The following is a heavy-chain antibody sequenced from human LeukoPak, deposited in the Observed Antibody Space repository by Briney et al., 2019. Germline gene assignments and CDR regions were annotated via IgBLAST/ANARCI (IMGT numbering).Heavy chain of an antibody. Sequence: SVKVSCKASGGTLSNYAIIWVRQAPGQGLEWMGRIIPILDTTNYAQKFQGRVTIITDESTSTAYMELITLRSGDTAVYYCAGGSFSRRGGITMVRGVITYWGQGTLVTVSS. CDR2: IIPILDTT. CDR3: AGGSFSRRGGITMVRGVITY. J-gene: IGHJ4*01. CDR1: GGTLSNYA. V-gene: IGHV1-69*11. D-gene: IGHD3-10*01.